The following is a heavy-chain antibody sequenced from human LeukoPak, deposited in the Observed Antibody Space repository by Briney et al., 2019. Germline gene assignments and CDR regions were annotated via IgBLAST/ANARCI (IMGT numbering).Heavy chain of an antibody. CDR1: GVSISRYY. CDR2: MYYSGSA. J-gene: IGHJ4*02. Sequence: PSETLSLTCTVSGVSISRYYWSRIRQSPGKGLEGSGYMYYSGSASYNLYLASRVTISVGTSKNHLSMRLTAVIAADSAVYYCARGGAFRDVVDDDFDFWGQGTLVTVSS. D-gene: IGHD3-3*02. V-gene: IGHV4-59*08. CDR3: ARGGAFRDVVDDDFDF.